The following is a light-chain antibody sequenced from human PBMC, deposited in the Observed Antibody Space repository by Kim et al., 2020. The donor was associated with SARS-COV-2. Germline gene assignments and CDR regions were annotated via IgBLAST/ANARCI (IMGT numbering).Light chain of an antibody. Sequence: VSPGQTASITCSGDKLGDKYACWYQQKPGQSPVLVIYQDSKRPSGIPERFSGSNSGNTATLTISGTQAMDEADYYCQAWDSSTNYVFGTGTQLTVL. CDR1: KLGDKY. V-gene: IGLV3-1*01. CDR3: QAWDSSTNYV. CDR2: QDS. J-gene: IGLJ1*01.